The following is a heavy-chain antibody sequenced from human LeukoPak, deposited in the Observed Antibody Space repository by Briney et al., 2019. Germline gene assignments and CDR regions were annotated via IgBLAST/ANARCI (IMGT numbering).Heavy chain of an antibody. Sequence: GGSLRLSCAASGFAFSNAWMSWVRQAPGQGLEWVGRVKSKTDGETADYAAPLKDRFTISRDDSKNTLYLQMNSLKTEDTAVYYCSAASRGEWLRLFSYYSMDVWGQGTTVTVSS. CDR1: GFAFSNAW. D-gene: IGHD5-12*01. J-gene: IGHJ6*02. V-gene: IGHV3-15*01. CDR2: VKSKTDGETA. CDR3: SAASRGEWLRLFSYYSMDV.